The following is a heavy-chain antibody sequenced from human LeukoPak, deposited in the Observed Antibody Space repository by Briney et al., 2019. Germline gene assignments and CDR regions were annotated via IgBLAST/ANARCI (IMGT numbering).Heavy chain of an antibody. J-gene: IGHJ6*03. D-gene: IGHD2-2*01. CDR2: ISYDGSNK. Sequence: GGSLRLSCAASGFTFSSYGMHWVRQAPGKGLEWVAVISYDGSNKYYADSVKGRFTISRDNSKNTLYLQMNSLRAEDTAVYYCARDLASTRDYYYYYMDVWGKGTTVTVSS. CDR1: GFTFSSYG. CDR3: ARDLASTRDYYYYYMDV. V-gene: IGHV3-30*03.